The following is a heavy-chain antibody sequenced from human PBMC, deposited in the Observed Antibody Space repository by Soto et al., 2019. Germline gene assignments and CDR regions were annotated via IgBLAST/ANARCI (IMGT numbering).Heavy chain of an antibody. D-gene: IGHD2-8*02. CDR2: IKEDGSEK. V-gene: IGHV3-7*01. J-gene: IGHJ3*02. Sequence: GGSLRLSCAASAFTFSGYWMAWVRQPPGKGLEWVANIKEDGSEKYYLVSVKGRFTISRDNAENSLFLQMSSLRADDTAVYYCASYWHPGTFDIWGLGTMVTVS. CDR1: AFTFSGYW. CDR3: ASYWHPGTFDI.